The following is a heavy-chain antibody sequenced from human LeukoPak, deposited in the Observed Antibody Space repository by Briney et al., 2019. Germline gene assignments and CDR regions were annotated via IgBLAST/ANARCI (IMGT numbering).Heavy chain of an antibody. CDR3: ARTNGDLYFDY. D-gene: IGHD4-17*01. V-gene: IGHV4-38-2*01. Sequence: SETLSLTCAVSGYSISSGYYWGWIRQPPGKGLEWIGSIYYSGSTYYNPSLKSRVTISVDTSKNQFSLKLSSVTAADTAVYYCARTNGDLYFDYWGQGTLVTVSS. CDR1: GYSISSGYY. CDR2: IYYSGST. J-gene: IGHJ4*02.